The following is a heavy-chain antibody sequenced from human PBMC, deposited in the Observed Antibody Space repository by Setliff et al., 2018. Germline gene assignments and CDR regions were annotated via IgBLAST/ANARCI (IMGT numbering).Heavy chain of an antibody. CDR2: IYIGGSA. CDR1: GGSISSYY. V-gene: IGHV4-4*07. Sequence: LPEPLSLTCTVSGGSISSYYWSWIRQPAGKGLEWIGHIYIGGSANYNPSLKSRVTMSIDTSKNQFSLKLNSVTAADMAVYYCAREQWLDPPGYYYMDVWAKGTTVTVSS. D-gene: IGHD6-19*01. J-gene: IGHJ6*03. CDR3: AREQWLDPPGYYYMDV.